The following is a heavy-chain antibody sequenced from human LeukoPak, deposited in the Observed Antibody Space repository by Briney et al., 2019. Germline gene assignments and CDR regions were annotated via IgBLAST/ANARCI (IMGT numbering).Heavy chain of an antibody. D-gene: IGHD4-17*01. Sequence: ASVKVSCKASGYTFTSYYMHWVRQAPGQGLEWMGWINPNSGGTNYAQKFQGRVTMTRDTSISTAYMELSSLRSEDTAVYYCARQTVTTILQSYYYYYMDVWGKGTTVTVSS. J-gene: IGHJ6*03. CDR2: INPNSGGT. CDR3: ARQTVTTILQSYYYYYMDV. V-gene: IGHV1-2*02. CDR1: GYTFTSYY.